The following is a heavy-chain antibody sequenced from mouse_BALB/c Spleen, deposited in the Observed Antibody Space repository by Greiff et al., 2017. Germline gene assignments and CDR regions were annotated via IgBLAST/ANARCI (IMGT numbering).Heavy chain of an antibody. CDR2: IYWDDDK. V-gene: IGHV8-12*01. D-gene: IGHD2-4*01. CDR3: ARRVDYDGYYYAMDY. Sequence: QVTLKESGPGILQPSQTLSLTCSFSGFSLSTSGMGVSWIRQPSGKGLEWLAHIYWDDDKRYNPSLKSRLTISKDTSSNQVFLKITSVDTADTATYYCARRVDYDGYYYAMDYWGQGTSVTVSS. J-gene: IGHJ4*01. CDR1: GFSLSTSGMG.